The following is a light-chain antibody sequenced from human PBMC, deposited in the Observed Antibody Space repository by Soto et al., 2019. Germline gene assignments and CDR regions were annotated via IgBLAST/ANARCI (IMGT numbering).Light chain of an antibody. J-gene: IGLJ1*01. CDR3: SSYTTSNSRQIV. CDR1: SSDVGGYNY. V-gene: IGLV2-14*01. CDR2: DVS. Sequence: QSALTQPASVSGSPGQSITISCTGTSSDVGGYNYVTGYQQHPGKAPKFMIYDVSNRPSGVSNRFSGSKSGNTASLPISGLQAEDEADYYCSSYTTSNSRQIVFGTGTKLTVL.